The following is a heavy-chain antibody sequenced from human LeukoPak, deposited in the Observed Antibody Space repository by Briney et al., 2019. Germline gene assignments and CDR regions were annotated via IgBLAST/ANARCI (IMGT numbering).Heavy chain of an antibody. CDR2: ISYDGSNK. J-gene: IGHJ6*03. Sequence: PGGSLRLSCAASGFTFSSYAMHWVRQAPGKGLEWVAVISYDGSNKYYADSVKGRFTISRDNSKNTLYLQMNSLRAEDTAVYYCAKDHIVVVPAAIQSYYYYYIDVWGKGTTVTVPS. CDR3: AKDHIVVVPAAIQSYYYYYIDV. V-gene: IGHV3-30-3*01. D-gene: IGHD2-2*02. CDR1: GFTFSSYA.